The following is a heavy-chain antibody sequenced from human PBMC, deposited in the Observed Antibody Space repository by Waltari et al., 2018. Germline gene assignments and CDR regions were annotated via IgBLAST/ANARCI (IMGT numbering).Heavy chain of an antibody. CDR1: GGSFSGYY. CDR3: ARGLGYCSGGSCYRRGYFQH. CDR2: INHSGST. J-gene: IGHJ1*01. D-gene: IGHD2-15*01. Sequence: QVQLQQWGAGLLKPSETLSLTCAVYGGSFSGYYWSWIRRPPGKGLEWIGEINHSGSTNYNPSLKSRVTISVDTSKNQFSLKLSSVTAADTAVYYCARGLGYCSGGSCYRRGYFQHWGQGTLVTVSS. V-gene: IGHV4-34*01.